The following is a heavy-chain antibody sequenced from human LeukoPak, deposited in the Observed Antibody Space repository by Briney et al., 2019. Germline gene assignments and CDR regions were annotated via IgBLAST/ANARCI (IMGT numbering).Heavy chain of an antibody. Sequence: PGGSLILSCVASGFTFSGYGMHWVRQAPGKGLEWVAVIWYDGSKTYYADSVKGRFTISRDNSKDTLYLQMSSLRVEDTAAYYCARYLGGRNAFDIWGQGTMVPVSS. V-gene: IGHV3-33*01. CDR1: GFTFSGYG. CDR2: IWYDGSKT. D-gene: IGHD3-16*01. CDR3: ARYLGGRNAFDI. J-gene: IGHJ3*02.